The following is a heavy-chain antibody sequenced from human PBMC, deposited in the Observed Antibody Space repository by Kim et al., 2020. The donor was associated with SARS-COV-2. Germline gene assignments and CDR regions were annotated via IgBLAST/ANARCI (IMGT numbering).Heavy chain of an antibody. J-gene: IGHJ6*03. CDR2: ISYDGSNK. V-gene: IGHV3-30*18. D-gene: IGHD3-3*01. CDR1: GFTFSSYG. CDR3: AKDHKYYDFWSGYLNPAYYSYYYMDV. Sequence: GGSLRLSCAASGFTFSSYGMHWVRQAPGKGLEWVAVISYDGSNKYYADSVKGRFTISRDNSKNTLYLQMNSLRAEDTAVYYCAKDHKYYDFWSGYLNPAYYSYYYMDVWGKGTTVTVSS.